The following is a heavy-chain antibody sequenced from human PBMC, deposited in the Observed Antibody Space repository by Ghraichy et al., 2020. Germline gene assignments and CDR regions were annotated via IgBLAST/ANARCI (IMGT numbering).Heavy chain of an antibody. J-gene: IGHJ6*02. CDR1: GGTFSSYA. CDR3: ARDKGYCSGGSCYSGQYYYYGMDV. D-gene: IGHD2-15*01. CDR2: IIPIFGTA. Sequence: SVKVSCKASGGTFSSYAISWVRQAPGQGLEWMGGIIPIFGTANYAQKFQGRVTITADESTSTAYMELSSLRSEDTAVYYCARDKGYCSGGSCYSGQYYYYGMDVWGQGTTVTVSS. V-gene: IGHV1-69*13.